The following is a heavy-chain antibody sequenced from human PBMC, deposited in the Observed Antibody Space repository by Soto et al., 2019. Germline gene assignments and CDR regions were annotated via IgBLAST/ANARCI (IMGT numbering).Heavy chain of an antibody. CDR1: GYSFTNYW. D-gene: IGHD6-19*01. J-gene: IGHJ4*02. Sequence: PGESRKISCKGSGYSFTNYWIGWVRQMPGKGLEWMGIIYPGDSDTRYGPSFQGQVTISADKSISTAYLQWSSLKASDTAMYYCARKELRQWLVGGVDYWGQGTLVTVSS. V-gene: IGHV5-51*01. CDR3: ARKELRQWLVGGVDY. CDR2: IYPGDSDT.